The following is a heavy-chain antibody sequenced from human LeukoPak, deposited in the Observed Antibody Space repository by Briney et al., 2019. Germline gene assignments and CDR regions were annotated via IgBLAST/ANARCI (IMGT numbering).Heavy chain of an antibody. J-gene: IGHJ4*02. CDR1: GGTFSSCA. CDR3: ARTYCSSTSCLDYAIDY. V-gene: IGHV1-69*05. Sequence: SVKVSCKASGGTFSSCAISWVRQAPGQGLEWMGRIIPIFGTANYAQKFQGRVTITTDESTSTVYMELSSLRSEDTAVYYCARTYCSSTSCLDYAIDYWGQGTLVTVSS. CDR2: IIPIFGTA. D-gene: IGHD2-2*01.